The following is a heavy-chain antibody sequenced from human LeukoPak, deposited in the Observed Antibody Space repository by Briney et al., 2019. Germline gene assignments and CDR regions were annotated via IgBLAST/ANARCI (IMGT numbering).Heavy chain of an antibody. J-gene: IGHJ3*01. CDR1: GFIIGSYW. D-gene: IGHD2/OR15-2a*01. V-gene: IGHV3-7*01. CDR2: IRQDGSEK. Sequence: PGRSLRLSCVASGFIIGSYWMSWVRQAPGKGLEWVANIRQDGSEKYYVDSVKGRLTISRDNAKNSLYLQMNNLTAADTAIYYCARAGYYGDDAFDLWGQGTRVTVSS. CDR3: ARAGYYGDDAFDL.